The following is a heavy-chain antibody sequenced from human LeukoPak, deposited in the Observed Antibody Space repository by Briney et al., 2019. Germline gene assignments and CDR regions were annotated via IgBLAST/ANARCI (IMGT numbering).Heavy chain of an antibody. CDR1: GFTFSSYG. J-gene: IGHJ4*02. D-gene: IGHD5-18*01. V-gene: IGHV3-23*01. CDR2: ISSSVGST. CDR3: AKGSGRGYSYGLEY. Sequence: GGSLRLSCVASGFTFSSYGMTWVRQAPGKGPEWVSVISSSVGSTYYADSVKGRFTISRDNSKNTLYLQMNSLRAEDTAVYYCAKGSGRGYSYGLEYWGQGTLVAVSS.